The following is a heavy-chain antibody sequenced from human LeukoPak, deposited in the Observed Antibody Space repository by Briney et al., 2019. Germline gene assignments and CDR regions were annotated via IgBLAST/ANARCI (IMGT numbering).Heavy chain of an antibody. CDR2: IYTSGST. D-gene: IGHD5-18*01. CDR3: AGEVGYSYGSDY. J-gene: IGHJ4*02. V-gene: IGHV4-4*07. Sequence: SETLSLTCTVSGGSISTSFWSWIRQPAGKGLEWIGRIYTSGSTNFNPSLKSRVTMSVDTSKNQFSLKLSSVTAADTAVYYCAGEVGYSYGSDYWGQGTLVTVSS. CDR1: GGSISTSF.